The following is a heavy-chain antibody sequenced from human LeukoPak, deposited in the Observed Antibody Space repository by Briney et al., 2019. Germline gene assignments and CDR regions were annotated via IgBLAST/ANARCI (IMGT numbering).Heavy chain of an antibody. V-gene: IGHV3-30*18. CDR2: ISYDGSNK. J-gene: IGHJ6*02. CDR3: AKDSFDGDYPTDLDV. Sequence: GGSLRLSCAASGFTLSSYGMHWVRQAPGKGLEWVAVISYDGSNKYYADSVKGRFTISRDNSKNTLYLQMNSLRAEDTAVYYCAKDSFDGDYPTDLDVWGQGTTVTVSS. CDR1: GFTLSSYG. D-gene: IGHD4-17*01.